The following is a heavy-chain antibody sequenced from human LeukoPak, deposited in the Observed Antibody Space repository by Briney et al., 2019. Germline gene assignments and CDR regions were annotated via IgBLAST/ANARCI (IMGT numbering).Heavy chain of an antibody. J-gene: IGHJ4*02. CDR3: ARVNYGGNFDY. CDR2: ISGDGSSK. D-gene: IGHD4-23*01. CDR1: GFTFSSDW. V-gene: IGHV3-74*01. Sequence: GGSLRLSCAASGFTFSSDWMHWVRQAPGKGLVWVSRISGDGSSKTYADSVKSRFTISRDNAKNTLYLQMNSLRAEDTAVYYCARVNYGGNFDYWGQGTLVTVSS.